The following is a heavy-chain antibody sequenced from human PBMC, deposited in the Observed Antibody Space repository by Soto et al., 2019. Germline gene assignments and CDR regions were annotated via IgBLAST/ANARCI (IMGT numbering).Heavy chain of an antibody. CDR1: NGSISSAIYY. D-gene: IGHD3-10*01. Sequence: PSETLSLTCTVSNGSISSAIYYWGWIRQPPGKGMEWIGSIYHSGGTYYNQSLQGRVTISVDTSKKQLSLKLSSVTAADTAVYFCAGRSSLASVQVYFGEISNYNWFDPWGQGTLVTVSS. CDR3: AGRSSLASVQVYFGEISNYNWFDP. V-gene: IGHV4-39*01. CDR2: IYHSGGT. J-gene: IGHJ5*02.